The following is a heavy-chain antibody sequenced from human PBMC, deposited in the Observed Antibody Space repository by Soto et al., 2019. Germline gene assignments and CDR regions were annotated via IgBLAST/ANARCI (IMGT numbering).Heavy chain of an antibody. CDR2: IYYSGST. V-gene: IGHV4-30-4*01. J-gene: IGHJ5*02. CDR1: GGSISSGYYY. D-gene: IGHD3-22*01. Sequence: KPSETLSLTCSVSGGSISSGYYYWSWIRQPPGKGLEWIGYIYYSGSTYYNPSLKSRVTISVDTSKNQFSLKLSSVTAADTAVYYCASSGYDLFWFDPWGQGTLVTVSS. CDR3: ASSGYDLFWFDP.